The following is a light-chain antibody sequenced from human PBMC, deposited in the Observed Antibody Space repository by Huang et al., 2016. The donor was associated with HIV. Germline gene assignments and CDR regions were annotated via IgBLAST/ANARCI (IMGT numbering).Light chain of an antibody. Sequence: EIVLTQSPGTLCLSPGERATLSCRASQSVSSNYLAWYQQRPGQAPRLLIYAASNRGTGIPDRFSGRGSGTDFTFTIRGLEPDDFAVYYCQHYGSSRTFGQGTKVEIK. CDR3: QHYGSSRT. CDR2: AAS. CDR1: QSVSSNY. V-gene: IGKV3-20*01. J-gene: IGKJ1*01.